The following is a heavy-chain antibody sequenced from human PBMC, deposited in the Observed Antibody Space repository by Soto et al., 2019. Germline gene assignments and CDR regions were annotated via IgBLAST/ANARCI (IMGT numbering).Heavy chain of an antibody. CDR2: ISAYNGNT. V-gene: IGHV1-18*01. J-gene: IGHJ4*02. D-gene: IGHD6-19*01. CDR1: GYSFTNYG. CDR3: ARDCLPHNAVATLNFAY. Sequence: QVQLVQSGAEVRKPGASVKVSCKASGYSFTNYGISWVRQAPGQGLEWMGWISAYNGNTKFAQKVQGRVTMATDTSTTTAYMALRSLRSDDTAVYYCARDCLPHNAVATLNFAYWGQGTLVTVSS.